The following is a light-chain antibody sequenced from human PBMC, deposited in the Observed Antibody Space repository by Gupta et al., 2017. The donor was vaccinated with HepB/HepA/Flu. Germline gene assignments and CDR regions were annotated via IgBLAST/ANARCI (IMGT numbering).Light chain of an antibody. V-gene: IGLV3-19*01. Sequence: SSELTQDPAVSVALGQTVRITCQGDSLRSYYASWYQQKPGQAPVLVIYGKNNRPSGIPDRFSGSSSGNTASLTITGAQAEDEADYYCNSRDSSGNPWVFGGGTKLPVL. CDR2: GKN. CDR1: SLRSYY. CDR3: NSRDSSGNPWV. J-gene: IGLJ3*02.